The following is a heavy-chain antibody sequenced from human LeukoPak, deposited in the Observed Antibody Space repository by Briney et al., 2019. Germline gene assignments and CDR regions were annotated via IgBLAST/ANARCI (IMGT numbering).Heavy chain of an antibody. D-gene: IGHD1-7*01. CDR3: ARFTSGTTHNWFDP. V-gene: IGHV1-2*02. CDR1: GYIFTGYY. J-gene: IGHJ5*02. CDR2: INPNSGGT. Sequence: ASVKVSCKASGYIFTGYYMHWARQAPGQGLEWMGWINPNSGGTNYAQKFQGRVTMTRDTSISTAYMELSRLRSDDTAVYYCARFTSGTTHNWFDPWGQGTLVTVSS.